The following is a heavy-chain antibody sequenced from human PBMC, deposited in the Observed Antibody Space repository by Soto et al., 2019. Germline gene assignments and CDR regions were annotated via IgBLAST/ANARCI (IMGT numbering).Heavy chain of an antibody. CDR2: ISSSSSYI. V-gene: IGHV3-21*01. Sequence: EVQLVESGGGLVKPGGSLRLSCAASGFTFTSYYMNWVRQAPGKGLEWVSSISSSSSYIYYADSVRGRFTISRDNDKNSLWLQMNSLRVEDTAVYYCVRGRRFVGEEGVWFDPWGQGTLVTVSS. J-gene: IGHJ5*02. CDR1: GFTFTSYY. CDR3: VRGRRFVGEEGVWFDP. D-gene: IGHD3-10*01.